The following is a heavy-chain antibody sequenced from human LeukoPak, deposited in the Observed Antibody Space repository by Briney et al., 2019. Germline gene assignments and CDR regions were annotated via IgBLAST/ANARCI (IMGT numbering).Heavy chain of an antibody. Sequence: ASVKVSCKASGYTFTGYYMHWVRQAPGQGLEWMGWINPNSGGTNYAQKFQGRVTMTRDTSISTAYMELSRLRSDDTAVYYCARDPLDDSSGYYPPYYYYGMDVWGQGTTVTVSS. CDR2: INPNSGGT. D-gene: IGHD3-22*01. V-gene: IGHV1-2*02. CDR3: ARDPLDDSSGYYPPYYYYGMDV. J-gene: IGHJ6*02. CDR1: GYTFTGYY.